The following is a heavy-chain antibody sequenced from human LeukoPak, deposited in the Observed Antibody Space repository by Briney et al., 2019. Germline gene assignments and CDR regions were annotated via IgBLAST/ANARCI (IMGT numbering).Heavy chain of an antibody. CDR3: AIVVLWCAYWYFAL. J-gene: IGHJ2*01. CDR1: GGSISSYY. V-gene: IGHV4-59*01. Sequence: PSETLSLTCTVSGGSISSYYWSWIRQPPGKGLEWIGYIYYSGSTNYNPSLKSRVTISVDTSKNQFSLKLSSVTAADTAVYYCAIVVLWCAYWYFALWGRGTLDTVSP. CDR2: IYYSGST. D-gene: IGHD3-10*01.